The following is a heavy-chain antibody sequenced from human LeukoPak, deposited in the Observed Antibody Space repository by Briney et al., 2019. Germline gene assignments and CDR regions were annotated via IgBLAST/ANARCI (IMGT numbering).Heavy chain of an antibody. CDR3: ARGVIAARLIFDY. Sequence: SETLSLTCTVSGGSISSHYWSWLRQPPGKGLEWIGYIYYSGSTNYNPSLKSRVTISVDTSKNQFSLKLSSVTAADTAVYYCARGVIAARLIFDYWGQGTLVTVSS. CDR1: GGSISSHY. V-gene: IGHV4-59*11. D-gene: IGHD6-6*01. J-gene: IGHJ4*02. CDR2: IYYSGST.